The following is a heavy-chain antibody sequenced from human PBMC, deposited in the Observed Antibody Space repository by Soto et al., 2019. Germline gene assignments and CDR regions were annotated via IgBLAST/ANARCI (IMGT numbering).Heavy chain of an antibody. CDR2: ISGSGGST. CDR1: GFTFSSYA. Sequence: GGSLRLSCAASGFTFSSYAMSWVRQAPGKGLEWVSAISGSGGSTYYADSVKGRFTISRDNSKNTLYLQMNSLRAEDTAVYYRAKDPWAYYDFWSGSPYYFDCWGQGTLVTVPQ. CDR3: AKDPWAYYDFWSGSPYYFDC. D-gene: IGHD3-3*01. J-gene: IGHJ4*02. V-gene: IGHV3-23*01.